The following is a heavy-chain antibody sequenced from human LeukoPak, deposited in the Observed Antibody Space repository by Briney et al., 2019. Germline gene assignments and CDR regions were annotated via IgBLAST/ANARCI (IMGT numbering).Heavy chain of an antibody. V-gene: IGHV1-46*01. J-gene: IGHJ6*02. CDR2: INPSGGST. CDR1: GYTFTSYY. Sequence: GASVKVSCKASGYTFTSYYMHWVRQAPGQGLEWMGIINPSGGSTSYAQKFQGRVTMTRNTSISTAYMELSSLRSEDTAVYYCASGGAWTTYYDYVWGSSYYYGMDVWGQGTTVTVSS. D-gene: IGHD3-16*01. CDR3: ASGGAWTTYYDYVWGSSYYYGMDV.